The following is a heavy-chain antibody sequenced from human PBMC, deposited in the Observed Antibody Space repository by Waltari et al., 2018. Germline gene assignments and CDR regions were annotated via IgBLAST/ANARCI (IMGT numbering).Heavy chain of an antibody. CDR3: ARALPGTAFDI. V-gene: IGHV3-21*01. CDR1: GFTFSSYS. CDR2: ISSSSSYI. Sequence: EVQLVESGGGLVKPGGSLILSCAASGFTFSSYSLNWVRQAPGKGLEWVSSISSSSSYIYYADSVKGRFTISRDNAKNSLYLQMNSLRAEDTAVYYCARALPGTAFDIWGQGTMVTVSS. D-gene: IGHD1-1*01. J-gene: IGHJ3*02.